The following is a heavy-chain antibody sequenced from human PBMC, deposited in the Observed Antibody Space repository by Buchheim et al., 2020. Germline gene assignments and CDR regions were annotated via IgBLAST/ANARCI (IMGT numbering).Heavy chain of an antibody. D-gene: IGHD4-17*01. CDR1: GFIFCSYA. CDR3: ARDSTVTTLHL. J-gene: IGHJ2*01. Sequence: EVQLLESGGGLVQPGGSLRLSCAASGFIFCSYAMGWVRQAPGKGLEWVSAISGTDGTIYYADSVKGRLIISRDNSKNTLELQMNSLRGEDTAVYYCARDSTVTTLHLWGRGTL. V-gene: IGHV3-23*01. CDR2: ISGTDGTI.